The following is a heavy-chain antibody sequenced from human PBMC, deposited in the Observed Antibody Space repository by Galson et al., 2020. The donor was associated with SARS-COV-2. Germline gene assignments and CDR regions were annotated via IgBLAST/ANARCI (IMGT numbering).Heavy chain of an antibody. J-gene: IGHJ4*02. V-gene: IGHV3-9*01. CDR1: GFKFNDYA. CDR2: ISWNSGRI. CDR3: AKEGNVFNREYALDY. Sequence: LSLTCAASGFKFNDYAMHWVRQAPGKGLEYVSGISWNSGRINYAETVDGRFTITRDNARNLLYLRMNGLGRDATARYFCAKEGNVFNREYALDYWGQGTMVNVSS.